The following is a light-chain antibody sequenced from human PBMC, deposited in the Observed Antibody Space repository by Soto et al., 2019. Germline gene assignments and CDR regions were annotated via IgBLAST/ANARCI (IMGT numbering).Light chain of an antibody. V-gene: IGKV3-15*01. CDR1: QSVGSD. CDR2: GAS. Sequence: EIVMTQSPVTLSVSPGEGATLSCRASQSVGSDLAWYQQKPGQAPRILMYGASTRATGIPARFSGSGAGTEFTLTISSLRSEDFAVYYCQQYNDWPRTFGQGTKVDIK. CDR3: QQYNDWPRT. J-gene: IGKJ1*01.